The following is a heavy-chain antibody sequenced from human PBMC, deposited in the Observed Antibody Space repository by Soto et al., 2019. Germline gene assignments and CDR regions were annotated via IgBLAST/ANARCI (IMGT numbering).Heavy chain of an antibody. V-gene: IGHV4-34*01. D-gene: IGHD5-12*01. CDR1: GGSLSGYY. Sequence: QVQLQQWGAGLLKPSETLSLNCAVTGGSLSGYYWSWIRQPPGKGLEWIGEVKDGGHTNYSPSLTGXXTXSXXPSNNHFSLRLNSVTAADTGVYYCARGQDGVVATHWDQGSLVTVSS. CDR2: VKDGGHT. CDR3: ARGQDGVVATH. J-gene: IGHJ4*02.